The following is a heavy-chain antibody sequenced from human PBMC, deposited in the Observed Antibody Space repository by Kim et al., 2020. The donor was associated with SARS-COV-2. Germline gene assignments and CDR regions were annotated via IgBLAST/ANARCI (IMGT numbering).Heavy chain of an antibody. CDR2: IIPIFGTA. Sequence: SVKVSCKASGGTFSSYAISWVLQAPGQGLEWMGGIIPIFGTANYAQKFQGRVTITADESTSTAYMELSSLRSEDTAVYYCARGVRGVIHLPLFDHWGQGTLVTVSS. D-gene: IGHD3-10*01. CDR1: GGTFSSYA. J-gene: IGHJ5*02. V-gene: IGHV1-69*13. CDR3: ARGVRGVIHLPLFDH.